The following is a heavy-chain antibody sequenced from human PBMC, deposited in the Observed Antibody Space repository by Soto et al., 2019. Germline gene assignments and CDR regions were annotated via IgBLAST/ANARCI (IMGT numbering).Heavy chain of an antibody. V-gene: IGHV5-10-1*01. D-gene: IGHD3-22*01. J-gene: IGHJ4*02. CDR1: GDSFSCYW. CDR3: ARQIYDSDTGPNFQYYFDS. CDR2: IDPSDSQT. Sequence: GESLKISSKRSGDSFSCYWITWVRQKPGKGLEWMGRIDPSDSQTYYSPSFRGHVTISATKSITTVFLQWSSLRASDTAMYYCARQIYDSDTGPNFQYYFDSWGQGTPVTVSS.